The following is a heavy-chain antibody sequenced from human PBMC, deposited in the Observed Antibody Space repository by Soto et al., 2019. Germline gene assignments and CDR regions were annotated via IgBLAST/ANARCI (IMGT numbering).Heavy chain of an antibody. Sequence: AAPVKVSCKASAYSFSTYAISWVRQAPGQGLEWLGRISTYNGNTNYAQILQGRVTLTTDTSTSTAFMELRSLRSDDTAVYYCARTIAVAGIGYYFDYWGQGTLVTVSS. CDR2: ISTYNGNT. D-gene: IGHD6-19*01. V-gene: IGHV1-18*04. CDR1: AYSFSTYA. J-gene: IGHJ4*02. CDR3: ARTIAVAGIGYYFDY.